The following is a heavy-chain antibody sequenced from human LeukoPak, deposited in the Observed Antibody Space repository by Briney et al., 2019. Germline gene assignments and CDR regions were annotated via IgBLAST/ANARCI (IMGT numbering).Heavy chain of an antibody. Sequence: PGGSLRLSCAASGFTFSSYAMHWVRQAPGKGLEYVSAISSNGGSTYYANSVKGRFTISRDNSKNTLYLQMGSLRAEDTAVYYCARDARGFRAVDYWGQGTLVTVSS. CDR2: ISSNGGST. J-gene: IGHJ4*02. CDR1: GFTFSSYA. CDR3: ARDARGFRAVDY. D-gene: IGHD3-22*01. V-gene: IGHV3-64*01.